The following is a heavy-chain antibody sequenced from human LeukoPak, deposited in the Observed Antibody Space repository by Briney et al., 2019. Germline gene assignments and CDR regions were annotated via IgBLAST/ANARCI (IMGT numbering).Heavy chain of an antibody. CDR2: ISWDGGST. J-gene: IGHJ6*03. V-gene: IGHV3-43D*03. D-gene: IGHD2-15*01. CDR3: ARKAYCSGGTCSHYYYVDV. Sequence: GGSLRLSCAASGFTFDDYAMHWVRQAPGKGLEWVSLISWDGGSTYYADSVKGRFTISRDNAKNTLYLQMNSLRAEDTAVYYCARKAYCSGGTCSHYYYVDVWGKGTTVTISS. CDR1: GFTFDDYA.